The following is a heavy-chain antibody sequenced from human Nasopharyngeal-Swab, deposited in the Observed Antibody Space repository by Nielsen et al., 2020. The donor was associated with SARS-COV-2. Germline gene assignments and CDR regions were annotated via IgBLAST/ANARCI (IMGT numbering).Heavy chain of an antibody. D-gene: IGHD2-2*01. CDR3: ARGLSGVVPAPILGLGPYYSYYYMDV. CDR1: GGSFTSSN. CDR2: INHSGRN. Sequence: SETLSLTCVVYGGSFTSSNWGWIRQPPGKGLEWIADINHSGRNNYNPTLKSRVTISVDTSKNQFSLKLTSVTAADTAVYYCARGLSGVVPAPILGLGPYYSYYYMDVWAKGTTVAVSS. J-gene: IGHJ6*03. V-gene: IGHV4-34*01.